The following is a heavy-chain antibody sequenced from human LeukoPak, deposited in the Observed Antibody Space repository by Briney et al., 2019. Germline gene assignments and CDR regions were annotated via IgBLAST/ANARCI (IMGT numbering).Heavy chain of an antibody. CDR3: ARGVAIRTYAFDI. CDR2: INPNSGGT. V-gene: IGHV1-2*02. D-gene: IGHD2-15*01. J-gene: IGHJ3*02. CDR1: GYTFTSYG. Sequence: ASVKVSCKASGYTFTSYGISWVRQAPGQGLEWMGWINPNSGGTNYAQKFQGRVTMTRDTSISTAYMELSRLRSDDTAVYYCARGVAIRTYAFDIWGQGTMVTVSS.